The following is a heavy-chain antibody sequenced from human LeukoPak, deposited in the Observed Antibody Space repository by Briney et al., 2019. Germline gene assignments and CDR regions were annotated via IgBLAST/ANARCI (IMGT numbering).Heavy chain of an antibody. CDR3: ARGQGLGSITIFGVVIKPHPYYFDY. V-gene: IGHV1-46*01. D-gene: IGHD3-3*01. Sequence: ASVKVSCKASGYTFTSYYMHWVRQAPGQGLEWMGIINPSGGSTSYAQKFQGRGTMTRDTSTSTVYMELSSLRSEDTAVYYCARGQGLGSITIFGVVIKPHPYYFDYWGQGTLVTVSS. CDR1: GYTFTSYY. J-gene: IGHJ4*02. CDR2: INPSGGST.